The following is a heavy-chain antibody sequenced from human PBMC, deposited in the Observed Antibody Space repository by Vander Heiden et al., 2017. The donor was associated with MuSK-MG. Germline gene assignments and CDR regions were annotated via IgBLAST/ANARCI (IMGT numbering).Heavy chain of an antibody. D-gene: IGHD5-12*01. V-gene: IGHV3-23*01. CDR2: ISGSGGST. J-gene: IGHJ6*02. Sequence: EVQLLESGGGLVQPGGSLRLSCAASGFTFSSDALGWVRQAPGKGLEWVSAISGSGGSTYYADSVKGRFTISRDNSKNTLYLQMNSLRAEDTAVYYCARTPKEMATPGGYYYGMDVWGQGTTVTVSS. CDR3: ARTPKEMATPGGYYYGMDV. CDR1: GFTFSSDA.